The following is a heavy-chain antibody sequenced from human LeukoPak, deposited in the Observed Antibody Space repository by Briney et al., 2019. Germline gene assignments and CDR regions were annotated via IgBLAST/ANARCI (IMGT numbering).Heavy chain of an antibody. CDR3: AVNYCYYMDV. Sequence: ASLKLSCKASGYTVTGHYMHCGRQAPGPGREWLGWSNPNSGGTNYAQKFQGRVTMTRDTSISTAYMELSRLRSDDTAVYYCAVNYCYYMDVWGTGTTVTVSS. V-gene: IGHV1-2*02. CDR2: SNPNSGGT. CDR1: GYTVTGHY. J-gene: IGHJ6*03.